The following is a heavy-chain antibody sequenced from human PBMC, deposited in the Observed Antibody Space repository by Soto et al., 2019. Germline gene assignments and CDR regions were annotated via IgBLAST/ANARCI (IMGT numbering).Heavy chain of an antibody. V-gene: IGHV1-18*01. CDR1: GYTFTSYG. CDR3: ARVSGDYGDYVFLTGNDY. CDR2: ISAYNGNT. Sequence: GASVKVSCKASGYTFTSYGISWVRQAPGQGLEWMGWISAYNGNTNYAQKLQGRVTMTTDTSTSTAYMELRSLRSDDTAVYYCARVSGDYGDYVFLTGNDYSGQGTLVTVSS. J-gene: IGHJ4*02. D-gene: IGHD4-17*01.